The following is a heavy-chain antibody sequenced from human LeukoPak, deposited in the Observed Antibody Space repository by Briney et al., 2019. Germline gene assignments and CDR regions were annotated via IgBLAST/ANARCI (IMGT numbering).Heavy chain of an antibody. V-gene: IGHV3-30*02. J-gene: IGHJ4*02. CDR1: GFTFSSYG. CDR3: AKEDYYDSTDY. Sequence: GGSLRLSYAAAGFTFSSYGMHWVRQAPGKGLEWVAYIQYDGSNQQYADSVKGRFIISRDRSKNIPYLQMNSLRAEDTAVYYCAKEDYYDSTDYWGQGTLVTVSS. D-gene: IGHD3-22*01. CDR2: IQYDGSNQ.